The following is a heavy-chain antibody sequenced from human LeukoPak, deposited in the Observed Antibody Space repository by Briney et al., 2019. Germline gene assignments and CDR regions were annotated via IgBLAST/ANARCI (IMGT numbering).Heavy chain of an antibody. Sequence: GGSLRLSCAASGFTFRSYSMNWVRQAPGKGLEWVSFISSSSSNTYYADTVKGRFTISRDNAKNSLYLQMNSLRAEDTAVYYCARAVTTFAFDIWGQGTMVTVSS. CDR2: ISSSSSNT. V-gene: IGHV3-21*01. J-gene: IGHJ3*02. D-gene: IGHD4-17*01. CDR3: ARAVTTFAFDI. CDR1: GFTFRSYS.